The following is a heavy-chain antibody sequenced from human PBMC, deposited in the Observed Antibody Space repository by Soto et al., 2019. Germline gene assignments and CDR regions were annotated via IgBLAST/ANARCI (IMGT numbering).Heavy chain of an antibody. J-gene: IGHJ4*02. D-gene: IGHD2-2*01. CDR3: ARTRVPAADGEVYFDY. CDR1: GYSFTSYW. CDR2: IYPGDFDT. V-gene: IGHV5-51*01. Sequence: GESLKISCKGSGYSFTSYWIGWVRQMPGKGLEWMGIIYPGDFDTRYSPSFQGQVTISADKSISTAYLQWSSLKAPDTAMYYCARTRVPAADGEVYFDYWGQGTLVTVSS.